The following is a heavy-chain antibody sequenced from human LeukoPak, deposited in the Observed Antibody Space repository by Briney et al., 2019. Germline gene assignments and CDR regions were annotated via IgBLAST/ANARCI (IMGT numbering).Heavy chain of an antibody. V-gene: IGHV4-34*01. D-gene: IGHD4-17*01. CDR3: TRMTTGHDY. CDR1: GVSLNDYY. CDR2: INHSGYT. Sequence: PSETLSLTCAVSGVSLNDYYWSWVRQTPGKGLEWIGEINHSGYTNDSPSFKSRVTLSIDTSRKQFSLNLRSVTVADTGIYYCTRMTTGHDYWGQGALVTVSS. J-gene: IGHJ4*02.